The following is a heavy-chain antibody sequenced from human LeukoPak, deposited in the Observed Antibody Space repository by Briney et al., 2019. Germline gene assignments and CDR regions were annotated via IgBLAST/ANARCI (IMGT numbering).Heavy chain of an antibody. CDR1: GFTFSSYA. Sequence: TGGSLRLSCAASGFTFSSYAMHWVRQAPGKGLEYVSAISSNGGSTYYANSVKGRFTISRDNSKNTLYLQMGSLRAEDMAVYYCARGNEEQQLAYFDYWGQGTLVTVSS. J-gene: IGHJ4*02. CDR3: ARGNEEQQLAYFDY. V-gene: IGHV3-64*01. D-gene: IGHD6-13*01. CDR2: ISSNGGST.